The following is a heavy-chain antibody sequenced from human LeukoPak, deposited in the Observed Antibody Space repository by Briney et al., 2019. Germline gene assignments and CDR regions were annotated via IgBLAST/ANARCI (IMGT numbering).Heavy chain of an antibody. CDR1: GFTFSSYA. J-gene: IGHJ4*02. Sequence: GGSLRLSCAAPGFTFSSYAMAWVRQAPGKGLEWVSAISGSGAYTYYADSVKGRFAISRDSSKNMLYLQMNSLRAEDTAIYYCAKDIGPDYGDYLDYWGQGTLVNVSS. V-gene: IGHV3-23*01. CDR3: AKDIGPDYGDYLDY. D-gene: IGHD4-17*01. CDR2: ISGSGAYT.